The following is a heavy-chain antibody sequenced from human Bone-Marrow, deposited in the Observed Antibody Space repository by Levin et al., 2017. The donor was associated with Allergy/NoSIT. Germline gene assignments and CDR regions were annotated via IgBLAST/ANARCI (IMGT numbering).Heavy chain of an antibody. CDR3: TRGDGDSTGWQYYFEY. Sequence: GGSLRLSCAASGFTVSSNYMSWVRQAPGKGLEWVSLIYGGGNTYYADSVKGRFTVSRDNSKNTLYLQMNNLRDEDTAIYYCTRGDGDSTGWQYYFEYWGQGTLVTVSS. V-gene: IGHV3-53*01. J-gene: IGHJ4*02. D-gene: IGHD6-19*01. CDR2: IYGGGNT. CDR1: GFTVSSNY.